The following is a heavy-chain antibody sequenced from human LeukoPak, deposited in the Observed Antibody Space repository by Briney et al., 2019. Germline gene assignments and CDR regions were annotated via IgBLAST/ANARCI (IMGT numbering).Heavy chain of an antibody. J-gene: IGHJ5*02. D-gene: IGHD3-3*01. CDR3: ARAINDFWSGGWVGNWFDP. Sequence: SETLSLTCTVSGGSISSGSYYWSWIRQPAGKGLEWIGRIYTSGSTNYNPSLKSRVTISVDTSKNQFSLKLSSVTAADTAVYYCARAINDFWSGGWVGNWFDPWGQGTLVTVSS. CDR2: IYTSGST. CDR1: GGSISSGSYY. V-gene: IGHV4-61*02.